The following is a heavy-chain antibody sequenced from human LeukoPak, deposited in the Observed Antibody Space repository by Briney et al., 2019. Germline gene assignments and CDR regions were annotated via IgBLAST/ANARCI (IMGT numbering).Heavy chain of an antibody. CDR3: ARGSRGYSYG. Sequence: SETLSLTCTVSGGSISSGGYYWSWIRQHPGKGLEWIGYIYYSGSTNYNPSLKSRVTISVDTSKNQFPLKLSSVTAADTAVYYCARGSRGYSYGWGQGTLVTVSS. CDR2: IYYSGST. V-gene: IGHV4-61*08. CDR1: GGSISSGGYY. J-gene: IGHJ4*02. D-gene: IGHD5-18*01.